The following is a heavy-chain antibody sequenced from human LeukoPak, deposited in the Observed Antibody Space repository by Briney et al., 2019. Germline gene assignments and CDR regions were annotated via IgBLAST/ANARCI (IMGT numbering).Heavy chain of an antibody. D-gene: IGHD2-2*01. J-gene: IGHJ5*02. Sequence: ASETLSLTCTVSGGSISSYYWSWTRQPPGKGLEWIGYIYYSGSTNYNPSLKSRVTISVDTSKNQFSLKLSSVTAADTAVYYCARTHQLLFVNWFDPWGQGTLVTVSS. CDR1: GGSISSYY. CDR2: IYYSGST. V-gene: IGHV4-59*01. CDR3: ARTHQLLFVNWFDP.